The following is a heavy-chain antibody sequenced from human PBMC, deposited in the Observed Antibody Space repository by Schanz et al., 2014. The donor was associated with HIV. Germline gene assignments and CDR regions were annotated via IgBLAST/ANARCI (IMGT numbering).Heavy chain of an antibody. CDR3: VRAASFHFDKEGYYRNWYFDF. D-gene: IGHD1-26*01. V-gene: IGHV1-8*02. CDR1: GGTFSNYA. J-gene: IGHJ2*01. Sequence: QVQLVQSGAEVKKPGASVRVSCKASGGTFSNYAISWVRQAPGQGLEWMGWVNPESGNTGMADKFLGRLSLTRFTSTGTAYMELDSLRSEDTAIYYCVRAASFHFDKEGYYRNWYFDFWGRGTLVAVSS. CDR2: VNPESGNT.